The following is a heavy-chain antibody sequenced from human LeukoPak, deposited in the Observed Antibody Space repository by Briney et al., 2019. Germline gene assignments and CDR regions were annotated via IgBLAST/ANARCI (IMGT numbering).Heavy chain of an antibody. J-gene: IGHJ4*02. CDR3: AREVGYCSGGSCYSYFDY. D-gene: IGHD2-15*01. CDR2: IYYSGST. Sequence: PSETLSLTCTVSGGSISSGAYYWSWIRQPPGKGLEWSGYIYYSGSTNYNASLTNRVTISVDTSKNQFSLKLSSVTAADTAVYYCAREVGYCSGGSCYSYFDYWGQGTLVTVSS. V-gene: IGHV4-61*08. CDR1: GGSISSGAYY.